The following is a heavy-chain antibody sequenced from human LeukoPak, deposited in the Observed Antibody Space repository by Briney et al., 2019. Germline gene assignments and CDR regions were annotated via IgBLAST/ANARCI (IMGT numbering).Heavy chain of an antibody. CDR3: ARVEAATTNPRFDS. J-gene: IGHJ4*02. CDR1: GGSISNAAYY. CDR2: IGYSGDS. V-gene: IGHV4-31*03. D-gene: IGHD5-24*01. Sequence: NPSETLSLTCTVSGGSISNAAYYWSWVRQHPGKGLEWIGYIGYSGDSYYNPSLRSRVTISVDTSKKQFSLGLNSVTAADTAVYYCARVEAATTNPRFDSWGQGTLVTVSS.